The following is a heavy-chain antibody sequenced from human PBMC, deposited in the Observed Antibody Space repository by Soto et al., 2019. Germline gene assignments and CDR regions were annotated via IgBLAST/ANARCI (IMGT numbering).Heavy chain of an antibody. Sequence: QVQLVESGGGAVQPGRSLRLSCAASGFTFDSHGMHWVRQAPGKGLEWVAVISSDGNNKYYADSVKGRFTISRDNFNNIIYLQMSSLRAEDTTVYYCANDLLPNTWTTCGSWCQGTLVTVSS. CDR1: GFTFDSHG. CDR3: ANDLLPNTWTTCGS. J-gene: IGHJ5*02. V-gene: IGHV3-30*18. CDR2: ISSDGNNK. D-gene: IGHD1-26*01.